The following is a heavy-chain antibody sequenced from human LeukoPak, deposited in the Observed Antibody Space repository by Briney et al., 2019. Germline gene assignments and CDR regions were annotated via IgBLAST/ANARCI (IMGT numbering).Heavy chain of an antibody. Sequence: GGSLRLSCAASGFTFSSYWMSWVRQAPGKGLEWVANIKQDGSEKYYVDSVKGRFTISRDNAKNSLYLQMNSLRAEDTAVYYCARTDTVVDVPPYYFDYWGQGTLVTVSP. CDR2: IKQDGSEK. D-gene: IGHD2-21*02. CDR1: GFTFSSYW. V-gene: IGHV3-7*01. CDR3: ARTDTVVDVPPYYFDY. J-gene: IGHJ4*02.